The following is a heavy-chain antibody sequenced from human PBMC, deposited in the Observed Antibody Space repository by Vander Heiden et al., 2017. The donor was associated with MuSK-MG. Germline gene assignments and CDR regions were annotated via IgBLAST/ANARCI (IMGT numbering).Heavy chain of an antibody. CDR2: ISATGGST. CDR3: AEVEEKCCFYYYGRDV. D-gene: IGHD3-3*01. CDR1: GFIFSSYA. Sequence: EVQLLESGGGWVQPGGSLRLSCAASGFIFSSYAMTWVRQAPGKGGEWVSTISATGGSTYTNDFVNGRFTSSRDNSKNTLYVQMGGPRAEDTAVYYGAEVEEKCCFYYYGRDVCG. V-gene: IGHV3-23*01. J-gene: IGHJ6*01.